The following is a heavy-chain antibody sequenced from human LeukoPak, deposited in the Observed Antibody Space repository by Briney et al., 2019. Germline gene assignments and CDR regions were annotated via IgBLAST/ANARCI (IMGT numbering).Heavy chain of an antibody. CDR2: IYYSGST. CDR1: GGSISSYY. Sequence: PSETLSLTCTVSGGSISSYYWSWIRQPPGKGLEWIGYIYYSGSTNYNPSLKSLVTISVDTSKNQFSLKLSSVTAADTAVYYCVRAITGFDLWGRGTLVTVSS. D-gene: IGHD1-14*01. CDR3: VRAITGFDL. V-gene: IGHV4-59*01. J-gene: IGHJ2*01.